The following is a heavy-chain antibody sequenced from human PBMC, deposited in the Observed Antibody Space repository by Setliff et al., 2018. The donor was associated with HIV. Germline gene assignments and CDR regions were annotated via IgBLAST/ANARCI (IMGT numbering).Heavy chain of an antibody. CDR1: GGSISGGGYY. Sequence: PSETLSLTCTVSGGSISGGGYYWSWIRQSPGKGLEWIGEMNHSEHYYNPTLKSRVTISMDTSKNQFSLELSSVTAADTALYYCARTITTFGVIGRGGRMDVWGKGTTVTVS. CDR2: MNHSEH. J-gene: IGHJ6*03. V-gene: IGHV4-39*07. CDR3: ARTITTFGVIGRGGRMDV. D-gene: IGHD3-3*01.